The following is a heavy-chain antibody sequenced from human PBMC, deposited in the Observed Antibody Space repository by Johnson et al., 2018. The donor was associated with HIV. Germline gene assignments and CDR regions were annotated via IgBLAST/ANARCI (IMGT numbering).Heavy chain of an antibody. J-gene: IGHJ3*02. CDR2: ISYDGGNN. CDR3: TTDPIVAAGHDAFDI. V-gene: IGHV3-30*04. Sequence: QVLLVESGGGVVQPGRSLRLSCAASGFTFSSYAMHWVRQAPGKGLEWVPVISYDGGNNYYADSVKGRFTISRDNSKNTLYLQMTSLSAEDTAVYYCTTDPIVAAGHDAFDIWGQGTMVTVSS. CDR1: GFTFSSYA. D-gene: IGHD6-13*01.